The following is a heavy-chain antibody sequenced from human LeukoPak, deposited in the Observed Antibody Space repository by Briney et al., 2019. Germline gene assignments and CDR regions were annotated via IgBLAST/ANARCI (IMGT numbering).Heavy chain of an antibody. Sequence: KTSETLSLTCTVSGGSISSYYWSWIRQPPGKGLEWIGYIYYGGSTNYNPSLKSRVTISVDTSKNQFSLKLSSVTAADTAVYYCARTSSGYYFDYRGQGTLVTVSS. V-gene: IGHV4-59*01. J-gene: IGHJ4*02. D-gene: IGHD6-19*01. CDR3: ARTSSGYYFDY. CDR2: IYYGGST. CDR1: GGSISSYY.